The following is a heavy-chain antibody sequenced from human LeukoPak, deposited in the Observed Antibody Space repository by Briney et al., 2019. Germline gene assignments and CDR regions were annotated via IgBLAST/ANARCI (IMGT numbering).Heavy chain of an antibody. J-gene: IGHJ5*02. V-gene: IGHV4-4*02. Sequence: SETLSLTCAVSGGSISSNNWWWSWVRQPPGKGLEWIGEIYHSGSTNYNPSLMSRVTISVDKSKNQFSLKLSSVTAADTAVYYCARATGAAAGTSRFDPWGQGTLVTVSS. D-gene: IGHD6-13*01. CDR3: ARATGAAAGTSRFDP. CDR2: IYHSGST. CDR1: GGSISSNNW.